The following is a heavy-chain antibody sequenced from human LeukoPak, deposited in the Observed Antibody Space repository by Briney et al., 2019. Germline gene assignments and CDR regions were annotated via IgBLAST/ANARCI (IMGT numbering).Heavy chain of an antibody. J-gene: IGHJ4*02. D-gene: IGHD3-22*01. CDR1: GGSISSGGYY. Sequence: SQTLSLTCTVSGGSISSGGYYWSWIRQHPGKGLEWIGYIYYSGSTYYNPSLKSRVTISVDTSKNQFSLKLSSVTAADTAVCYCARDGGDSSGYPFDYWGQGTLVTVSS. CDR3: ARDGGDSSGYPFDY. V-gene: IGHV4-31*03. CDR2: IYYSGST.